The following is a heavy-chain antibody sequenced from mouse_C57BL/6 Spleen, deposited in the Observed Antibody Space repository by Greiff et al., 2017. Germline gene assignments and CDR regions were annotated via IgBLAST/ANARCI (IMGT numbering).Heavy chain of an antibody. CDR2: IYPGSGST. D-gene: IGHD2-4*01. CDR3: ASHYYYDYDSYYLEY. J-gene: IGHJ2*01. V-gene: IGHV1-55*01. Sequence: QVQLQQPGAELVKPGASVKMSCKASGYTFTSYWITWVKQRPGQGLEWIGDIYPGSGSTNYNEKFKSKATLTVDTSSSTAYMQLSSLTSEDSAVYYCASHYYYDYDSYYLEYGGKGTTVTVSS. CDR1: GYTFTSYW.